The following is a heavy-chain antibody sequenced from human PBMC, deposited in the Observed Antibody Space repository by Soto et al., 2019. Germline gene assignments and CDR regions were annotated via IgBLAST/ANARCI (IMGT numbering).Heavy chain of an antibody. Sequence: QVQLVQSGAEVKKPGASVKVSCKASGYTFTTYYIHWVRQAPGQGLGWMGIIDPSGGSTNYAQKFQNRVTMTRDTSKSTVYMELNHLRSEDTAVYYCARDLEPEERVAADDFHYGLDVWGQGTTVAVSS. CDR3: ARDLEPEERVAADDFHYGLDV. D-gene: IGHD6-13*01. V-gene: IGHV1-46*01. CDR1: GYTFTTYY. CDR2: IDPSGGST. J-gene: IGHJ6*02.